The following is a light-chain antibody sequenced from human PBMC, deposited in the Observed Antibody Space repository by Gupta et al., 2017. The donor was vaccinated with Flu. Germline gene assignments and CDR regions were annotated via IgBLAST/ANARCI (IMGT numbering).Light chain of an antibody. CDR2: KAS. J-gene: IGKJ5*01. V-gene: IGKV1-5*03. CDR3: QHYNSSSFT. Sequence: PSTLSASVGDRVTITCRASQSISNWLDWYQQKPGKAPKLLISKASRVESGVPSRFSGSGSGTEFTLTIRSRQPEDFANYYCQHYNSSSFTFGQGTLLDIK. CDR1: QSISNW.